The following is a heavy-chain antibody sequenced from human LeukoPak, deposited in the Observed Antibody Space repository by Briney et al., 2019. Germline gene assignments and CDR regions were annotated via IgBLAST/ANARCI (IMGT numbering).Heavy chain of an antibody. V-gene: IGHV4-34*01. CDR2: INHSGST. CDR3: AREGRETYYYGSGSYSGGYYFDY. D-gene: IGHD3-10*01. J-gene: IGHJ4*02. Sequence: SETLSLTCAVYGGSFSGYYWSWIRQPPGKGLEWIGEINHSGSTNYNPSLKSRVTISVDTSKNQFSLRLTSVTAADTAMYYCAREGRETYYYGSGSYSGGYYFDYWGQGTLVTVSS. CDR1: GGSFSGYY.